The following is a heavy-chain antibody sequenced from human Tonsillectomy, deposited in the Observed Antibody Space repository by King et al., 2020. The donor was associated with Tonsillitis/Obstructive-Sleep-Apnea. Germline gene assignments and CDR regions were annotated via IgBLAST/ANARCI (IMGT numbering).Heavy chain of an antibody. CDR2: ISGRGDST. CDR3: AKDPGGYDWLGPSPTNGMDV. D-gene: IGHD1-1*01. J-gene: IGHJ6*02. Sequence: VQLVESGGGLVQPGGSLRLSCAASGFTFSSFAMTWVRQAPGRGLDWVSTISGRGDSTYYADSVKGRFAISRDNSKNTLYLQMNSLRAEDTAVYYCAKDPGGYDWLGPSPTNGMDVWGQGTTVTVSS. V-gene: IGHV3-23*04. CDR1: GFTFSSFA.